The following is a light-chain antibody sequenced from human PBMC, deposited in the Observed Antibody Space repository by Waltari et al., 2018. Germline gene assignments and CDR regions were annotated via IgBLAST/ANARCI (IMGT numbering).Light chain of an antibody. CDR2: GSS. Sequence: IQLTQSPSSLSASVGDSVTITCRASRGISNYLAWYQQRPGKAPNLLIYGSSTLQTGVPSRFSGSGSGTDFTLTISSLQPEDFATYYCQHLNSYPLIFGQGTRLDIK. CDR3: QHLNSYPLI. CDR1: RGISNY. V-gene: IGKV1-9*01. J-gene: IGKJ5*01.